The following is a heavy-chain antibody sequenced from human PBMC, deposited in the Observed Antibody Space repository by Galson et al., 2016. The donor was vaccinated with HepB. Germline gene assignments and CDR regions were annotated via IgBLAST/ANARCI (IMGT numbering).Heavy chain of an antibody. D-gene: IGHD1-1*01. V-gene: IGHV4-34*01. CDR3: ARETGAGTYQGFDY. J-gene: IGHJ4*02. CDR1: GGSFSDYY. CDR2: IYHTGGT. Sequence: SETLSLTCAVSGGSFSDYYWTWIRQSPGKGLEWIGEIYHTGGTNCNPSLKSRVSMSVDKSKNQFSLKLDSVTAADTAFYYCARETGAGTYQGFDYWGQGTLATVSS.